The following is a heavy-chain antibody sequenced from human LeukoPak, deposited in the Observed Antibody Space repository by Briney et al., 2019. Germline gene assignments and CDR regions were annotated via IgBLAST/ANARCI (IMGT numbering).Heavy chain of an antibody. Sequence: GGSLRLSCAASGFTFSSYAMSWVRQAPGKGLEWVSAISGSGGSTYYADSVTGRFTISRDNSKNTLYLQMNSLRAEDTAVYYCAKELYYYDSSGPIPDAAFDIWGQGTMVTVSS. CDR1: GFTFSSYA. J-gene: IGHJ3*02. D-gene: IGHD3-22*01. V-gene: IGHV3-23*01. CDR3: AKELYYYDSSGPIPDAAFDI. CDR2: ISGSGGST.